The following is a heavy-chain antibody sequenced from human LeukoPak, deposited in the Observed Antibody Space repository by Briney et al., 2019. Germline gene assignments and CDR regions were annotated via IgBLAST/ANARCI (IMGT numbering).Heavy chain of an antibody. CDR2: ISYDGSNK. Sequence: PGGSLRLPCAASGFTFSSYGMHWVRQAPGKGLEWVAVISYDGSNKYYADSVKGRFTISRDNSKNTLYLQMNSLRAEDTAVYYCAKASGYGDSRTSLFDYWGQGTLVTVSS. D-gene: IGHD4-17*01. CDR3: AKASGYGDSRTSLFDY. CDR1: GFTFSSYG. V-gene: IGHV3-30*18. J-gene: IGHJ4*02.